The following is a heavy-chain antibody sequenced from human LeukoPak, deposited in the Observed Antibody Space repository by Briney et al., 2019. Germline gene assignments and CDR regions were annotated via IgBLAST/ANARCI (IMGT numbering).Heavy chain of an antibody. V-gene: IGHV3-7*05. J-gene: IGHJ4*02. D-gene: IGHD5-18*01. Sequence: GGSLRLSCAASGFTFSSYGMNWVRQAPGKGLEWVANIKQDGSQKYYVDSVRGRFTISRDNAKNSLYLQLNSLRAEDTAVYYCARDESGDSYGLYWGQGTLVTVSS. CDR1: GFTFSSYG. CDR2: IKQDGSQK. CDR3: ARDESGDSYGLY.